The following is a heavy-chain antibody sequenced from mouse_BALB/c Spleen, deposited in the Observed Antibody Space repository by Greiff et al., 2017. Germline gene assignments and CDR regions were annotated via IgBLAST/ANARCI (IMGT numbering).Heavy chain of an antibody. Sequence: VKLMESGAELVKPGASVKLSCKTSGYTFTSYWIQWVKQRPGQGLGWIGEIFPGTGTTYYNEKFKGKATLTIDTSSSTAYMQLSSLTSEDSAVYFCARKLPDYYAMDYWGQGTSVTVSS. D-gene: IGHD2-1*01. CDR3: ARKLPDYYAMDY. J-gene: IGHJ4*01. CDR1: GYTFTSYW. CDR2: IFPGTGTT. V-gene: IGHV1S132*01.